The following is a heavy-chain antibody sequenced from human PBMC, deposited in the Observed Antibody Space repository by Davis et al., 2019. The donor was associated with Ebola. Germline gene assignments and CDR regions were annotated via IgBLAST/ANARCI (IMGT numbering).Heavy chain of an antibody. CDR2: IPYDGSNK. D-gene: IGHD3-3*01. J-gene: IGHJ6*04. V-gene: IGHV3-30-3*02. CDR3: AKSGLSFGVVKYHYGMDV. Sequence: GESLKIPCAASGFTFRSYAMHWVRQAPGKGLEWAAVIPYDGSNKYYAGSVKGRFTVSRDNSKKTMYLQMNSLRAEDTAVYYCAKSGLSFGVVKYHYGMDVWGKGTTVTVSS. CDR1: GFTFRSYA.